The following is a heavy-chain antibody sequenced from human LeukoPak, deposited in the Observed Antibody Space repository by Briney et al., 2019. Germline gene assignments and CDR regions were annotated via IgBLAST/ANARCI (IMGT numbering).Heavy chain of an antibody. D-gene: IGHD2/OR15-2a*01. Sequence: SETLSLTCGVSIDSIITSRYYWGWIRQPPGKGLEWIGSFYYGETPYYNPSLKSQVTISVDTSKNQFSLKLSSVTAADTAVYYCAKDRLSDYWGQGTLVTVSS. CDR1: IDSIITSRYY. V-gene: IGHV4-39*07. CDR2: FYYGETP. J-gene: IGHJ4*02. CDR3: AKDRLSDY.